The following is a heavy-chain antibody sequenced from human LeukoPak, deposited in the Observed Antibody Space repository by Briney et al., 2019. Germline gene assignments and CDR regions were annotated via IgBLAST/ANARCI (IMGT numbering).Heavy chain of an antibody. CDR1: GFTVSDNY. J-gene: IGHJ4*02. CDR2: LDSGGSA. V-gene: IGHV3-53*01. Sequence: GGSLRLSCAASGFTVSDNYMSWFRQAPGKGLEWLSVLDSGGSAIYADSVRGRFTISRDNSKNTLHLQMDSLTIEDSALYYCARDHVVASGAVAYWGQGTLVTVSS. CDR3: ARDHVVASGAVAY. D-gene: IGHD2-15*01.